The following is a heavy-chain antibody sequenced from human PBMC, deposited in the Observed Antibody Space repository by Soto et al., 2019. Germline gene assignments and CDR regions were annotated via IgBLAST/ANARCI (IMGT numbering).Heavy chain of an antibody. Sequence: QGQLVESGGGVVQPGRSLRLSCVASGFSFSSYAMHWLRQAPGKGLEWVALVHYSGSDTYYADSVKGRFTISRDDPKDTLYLEMNSLRAEDTGLYYWARAPFLGAALDKWGEGTMVTVSA. J-gene: IGHJ3*02. CDR1: GFSFSSYA. CDR2: VHYSGSDT. D-gene: IGHD3-16*01. V-gene: IGHV3-33*01. CDR3: ARAPFLGAALDK.